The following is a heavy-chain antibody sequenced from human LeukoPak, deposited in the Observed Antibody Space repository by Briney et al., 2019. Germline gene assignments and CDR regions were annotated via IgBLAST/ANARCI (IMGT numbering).Heavy chain of an antibody. J-gene: IGHJ4*02. D-gene: IGHD1-26*01. V-gene: IGHV3-21*04. CDR2: ISSSGSYI. CDR3: ARAVVGATGAGDY. Sequence: GGSLRLSCAASGFSFSSYTMNWVRQSPGKGLECVSSISSSGSYIYYADSVKGRFTISRDNAKNSLYLQMSSLRPEDTAVYYCARAVVGATGAGDYWGQGTLVTVSS. CDR1: GFSFSSYT.